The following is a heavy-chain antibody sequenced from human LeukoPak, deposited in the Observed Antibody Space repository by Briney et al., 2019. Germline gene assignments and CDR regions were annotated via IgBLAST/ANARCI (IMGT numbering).Heavy chain of an antibody. J-gene: IGHJ2*01. V-gene: IGHV4-59*01. CDR1: GGSISRYY. CDR3: ARSVVTLYWYFDL. Sequence: SETLSLTCTVSGGSISRYYWSWIRQPPVRGLEWIGYIDYSGSTNYNPSLKSRVTISLDTSKNQFSLKLSSVTTADTAVYYCARSVVTLYWYFDLWGRGTLVTVSS. CDR2: IDYSGST. D-gene: IGHD4-23*01.